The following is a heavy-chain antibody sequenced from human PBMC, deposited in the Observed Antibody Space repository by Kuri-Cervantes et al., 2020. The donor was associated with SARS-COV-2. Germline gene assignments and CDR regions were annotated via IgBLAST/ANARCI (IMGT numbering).Heavy chain of an antibody. J-gene: IGHJ4*02. V-gene: IGHV4-39*01. D-gene: IGHD2-21*01. Sequence: SETLSLTCSVSGGSISSSGHYWGWVRQPPGKGLEWIESIYFSGSAYYTPSLKSRVTISVDTSKNQFSLKLTSVTATDTAVYYCGRQASEWHIDYWGQGTLVTVSS. CDR1: GGSISSSGHY. CDR2: IYFSGSA. CDR3: GRQASEWHIDY.